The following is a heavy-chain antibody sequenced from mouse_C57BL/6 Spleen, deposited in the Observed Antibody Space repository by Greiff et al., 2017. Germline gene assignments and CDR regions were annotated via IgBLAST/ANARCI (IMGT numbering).Heavy chain of an antibody. D-gene: IGHD1-1*01. CDR1: GFTFTGSW. CDR3: ARRVITTVVADY. Sequence: QVQLQQSGAELMKPGASVKLSCTATGFTFTGSWIQWVKQRPGHGLEWIGEILPGSGSTNYNEKFKGKATFTADTSSNTAYLQISSLTTEDSAIYYCARRVITTVVADYWGQGTTLTVSS. CDR2: ILPGSGST. V-gene: IGHV1-9*01. J-gene: IGHJ2*01.